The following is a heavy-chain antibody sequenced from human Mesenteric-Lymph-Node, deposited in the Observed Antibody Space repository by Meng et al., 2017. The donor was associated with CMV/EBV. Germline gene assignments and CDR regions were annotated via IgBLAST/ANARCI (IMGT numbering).Heavy chain of an antibody. CDR3: ARDTLTYSYGPGWIDP. D-gene: IGHD3-10*01. CDR2: IFYSGSA. J-gene: IGHJ5*02. CDR1: VCSISSSWHY. Sequence: RQESGPRLVKPAAHLPLHFSVSVCSISSSWHYWGWIRQPPGKGLEWIGSIFYSGSAHYNPALESRVTISIDKSKNEFFLNLGSVTAADTAMYFCARDTLTYSYGPGWIDPWGQGTLVTVSS. V-gene: IGHV4-39*02.